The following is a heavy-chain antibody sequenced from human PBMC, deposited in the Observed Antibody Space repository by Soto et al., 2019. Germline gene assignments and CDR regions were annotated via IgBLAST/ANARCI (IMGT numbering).Heavy chain of an antibody. D-gene: IGHD6-13*01. J-gene: IGHJ4*02. Sequence: QLQLQESGPGLVKPSETLSLTCTVSGGSISSDSYYWGWIRRPPGKGLDWIGSIYYSGRTYYNPSLKSRVTISVDTSKSQFSLKLSSVTAADTALYSCAGGWYTNSAYAHYFGSWGQGALVTVSS. CDR1: GGSISSDSYY. CDR2: IYYSGRT. V-gene: IGHV4-39*01. CDR3: AGGWYTNSAYAHYFGS.